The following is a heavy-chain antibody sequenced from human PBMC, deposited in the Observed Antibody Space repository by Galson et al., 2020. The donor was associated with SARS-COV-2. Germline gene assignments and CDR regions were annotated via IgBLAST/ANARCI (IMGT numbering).Heavy chain of an antibody. CDR3: ARARITMVRGVIIKDDY. J-gene: IGHJ4*02. Sequence: GESLKISCAASGFTVSSNYMSWVRQAPGKGLEWVSVIYSGGSTYYADSVKGRFTISRDNSKNTLYLQMNSLRAEDTAVYYCARARITMVRGVIIKDDYWGQGTPGHRLL. CDR2: IYSGGST. CDR1: GFTVSSNY. V-gene: IGHV3-53*01. D-gene: IGHD3-10*01.